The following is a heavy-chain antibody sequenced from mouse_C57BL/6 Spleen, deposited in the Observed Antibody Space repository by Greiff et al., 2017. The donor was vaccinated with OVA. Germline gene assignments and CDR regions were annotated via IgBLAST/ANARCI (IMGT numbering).Heavy chain of an antibody. Sequence: QVQLQQSGAELARPGASVKLSCKASGYTFTSYGISWVKQRTGQGLEWIGEIYPRSGNTYYNEKFKGKATLTADKSSSTAYMELHSLASEDSAVYFCASRATVVARGYYFDYWGQGTTLTVSS. V-gene: IGHV1-81*01. CDR3: ASRATVVARGYYFDY. CDR1: GYTFTSYG. J-gene: IGHJ2*01. CDR2: IYPRSGNT. D-gene: IGHD1-1*01.